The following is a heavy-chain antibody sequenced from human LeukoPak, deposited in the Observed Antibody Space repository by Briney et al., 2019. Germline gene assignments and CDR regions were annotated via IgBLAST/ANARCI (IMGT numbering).Heavy chain of an antibody. D-gene: IGHD3-3*01. J-gene: IGHJ6*02. CDR3: ALRITIFGVVIPYYYYGMDV. Sequence: SVKVSCKASGGTFGSYAISWVRQAPGQGLERMGGIIPIFGTANYAQKFQGRVTITADESTSTAYMELSSLRSEDTAVYYCALRITIFGVVIPYYYYGMDVWGQGTTVTVSS. CDR1: GGTFGSYA. CDR2: IIPIFGTA. V-gene: IGHV1-69*13.